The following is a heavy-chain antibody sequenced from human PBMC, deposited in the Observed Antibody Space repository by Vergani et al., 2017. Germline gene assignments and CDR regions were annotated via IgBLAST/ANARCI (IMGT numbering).Heavy chain of an antibody. V-gene: IGHV1-18*01. Sequence: QAQLVQSGAEVKKPGASVRVSCKASRYPFSRYGISWVRQAPGQGLEWMGWISAYSGETRYARSLQGRVTMTTDASTNTAYMSLRSLRSDDTAIYYCARGRGRLRGVHQFDNWGQGTLVTVSS. CDR3: ARGRGRLRGVHQFDN. D-gene: IGHD3-10*01. CDR1: RYPFSRYG. J-gene: IGHJ4*02. CDR2: ISAYSGET.